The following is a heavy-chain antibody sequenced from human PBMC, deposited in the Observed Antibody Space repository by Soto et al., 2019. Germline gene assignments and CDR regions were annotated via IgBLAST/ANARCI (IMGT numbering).Heavy chain of an antibody. J-gene: IGHJ4*02. CDR2: IYYNGSP. V-gene: IGHV4-31*03. D-gene: IGHD5-12*01. Sequence: QVHLQESGPGLVKPSQTLSLTCTVSGGSIISGCYYWSWIRQHPGKGLEWIGYIYYNGSPYYNPSLKSRVIISLDTSKNQFSMNLRSETAADTAVYYCASGVRGYSGYDPPDYWGQGTLVTVSS. CDR1: GGSIISGCYY. CDR3: ASGVRGYSGYDPPDY.